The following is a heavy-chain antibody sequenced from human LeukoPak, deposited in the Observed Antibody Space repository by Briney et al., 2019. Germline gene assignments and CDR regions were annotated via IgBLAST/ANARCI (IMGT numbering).Heavy chain of an antibody. J-gene: IGHJ4*02. V-gene: IGHV3-33*01. CDR2: IWNDGTSK. Sequence: GGSLRLSCEASGFRFSDHGMHWVRQAPGKGLEWVAVIWNDGTSKHYADSVKGRFTISRDNSKNTLYLQMNSLRAEDTAVYYCARDGPRYGSGSYYRYFDYWGQGTLVTVSS. D-gene: IGHD3-10*01. CDR3: ARDGPRYGSGSYYRYFDY. CDR1: GFRFSDHG.